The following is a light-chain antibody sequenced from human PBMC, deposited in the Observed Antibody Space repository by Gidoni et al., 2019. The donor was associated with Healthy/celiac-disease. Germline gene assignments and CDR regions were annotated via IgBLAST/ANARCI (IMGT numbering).Light chain of an antibody. CDR1: QSVSSY. Sequence: EIVLTQSPATLSLSPGERATLSCRASQSVSSYLAWYQQKPGQAPRLLLYDASNSATGIPARFSGSGGGADFTLTISSLEPEDFAVYYCQQRSNWPLTFXQXTKVEIK. CDR2: DAS. J-gene: IGKJ1*01. CDR3: QQRSNWPLT. V-gene: IGKV3-11*01.